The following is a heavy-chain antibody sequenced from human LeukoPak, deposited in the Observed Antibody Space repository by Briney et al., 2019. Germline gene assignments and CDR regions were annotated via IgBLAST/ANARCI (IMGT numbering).Heavy chain of an antibody. Sequence: SQTLSLTCAVSGGSISSGGYSWSWIRQPPGKGLEWIGYIYHSGSTYYNPSLKSRVTISVDRSKNQFSLKLSSVTAADTAVYYCARQAMIEPHKFDYWGQGTLVTVSS. J-gene: IGHJ4*02. CDR3: ARQAMIEPHKFDY. D-gene: IGHD1-14*01. CDR2: IYHSGST. V-gene: IGHV4-30-2*01. CDR1: GGSISSGGYS.